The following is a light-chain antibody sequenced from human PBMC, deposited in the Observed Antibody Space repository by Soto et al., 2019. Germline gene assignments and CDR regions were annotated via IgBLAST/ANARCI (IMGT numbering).Light chain of an antibody. CDR1: QSISSW. V-gene: IGKV1-5*01. CDR2: DAS. J-gene: IGKJ1*01. CDR3: QQYNSYLWT. Sequence: DIQMTQSPSTLSASVGDRVTMTCLASQSISSWLAWYQQKPGKAPKLLIYDASSLESGVPSRFSGSGSGTEFTLTISSLQPDDLATYYCQQYNSYLWTFGQGTKVDIK.